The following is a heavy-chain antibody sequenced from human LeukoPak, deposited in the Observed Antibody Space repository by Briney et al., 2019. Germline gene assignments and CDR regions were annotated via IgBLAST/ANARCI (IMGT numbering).Heavy chain of an antibody. CDR1: GYSFTSYW. CDR2: IYPGDSDT. V-gene: IGHV5-51*01. CDR3: ARHSDRGPESRAPRDAFDI. J-gene: IGHJ3*02. Sequence: PGESLKISCKGSGYSFTSYWIGWVRQMPGKGLEWMGIIYPGDSDTRYSPSFQGQVTISADKSISTAYLQWSSLKASDTAMYYCARHSDRGPESRAPRDAFDIWGQGTMVTVSS. D-gene: IGHD2-2*01.